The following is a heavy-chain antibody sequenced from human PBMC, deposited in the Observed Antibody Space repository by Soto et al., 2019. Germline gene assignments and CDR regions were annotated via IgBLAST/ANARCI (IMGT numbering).Heavy chain of an antibody. V-gene: IGHV4-34*01. D-gene: IGHD5-12*01. CDR3: ARGLRSGYGYHFDY. J-gene: IGHJ4*02. Sequence: PSETLSLTCAVYGGSFSGYYWSWIRQPPGEGLEWIGEINHSGSTNYNPSLKSRVTISVDTSKNQFSLKLSSVTAADTAVYYCARGLRSGYGYHFDYWGQGTLVTVSS. CDR1: GGSFSGYY. CDR2: INHSGST.